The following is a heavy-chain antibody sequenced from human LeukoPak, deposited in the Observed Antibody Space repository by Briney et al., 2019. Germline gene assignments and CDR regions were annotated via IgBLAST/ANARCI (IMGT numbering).Heavy chain of an antibody. Sequence: SETLSLTCTVSGGSISSYYWSSIRQPPGKGLEWIGYIYYSGSTNYNPSLKSRVTISVDTSKNQFSLKLSSVTVADTAVYYCAAVAGTGVDYWGQGTLVTVSS. CDR1: GGSISSYY. CDR2: IYYSGST. D-gene: IGHD6-19*01. V-gene: IGHV4-59*08. CDR3: AAVAGTGVDY. J-gene: IGHJ4*02.